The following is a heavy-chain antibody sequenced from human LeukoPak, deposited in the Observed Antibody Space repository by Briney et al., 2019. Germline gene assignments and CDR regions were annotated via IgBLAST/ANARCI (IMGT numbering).Heavy chain of an antibody. D-gene: IGHD1-26*01. J-gene: IGHJ4*02. CDR3: ASWEASTNY. CDR1: GFSISLYW. V-gene: IGHV3-7*01. Sequence: GGSLRLSCAASGFSISLYWMTWVRQAPGKGLEWVANLKQDGSEKYYVDSVKGRFTISRDNAKNSLYLQMNSLRAEDTAVYYCASWEASTNYWGQGTLVTVSS. CDR2: LKQDGSEK.